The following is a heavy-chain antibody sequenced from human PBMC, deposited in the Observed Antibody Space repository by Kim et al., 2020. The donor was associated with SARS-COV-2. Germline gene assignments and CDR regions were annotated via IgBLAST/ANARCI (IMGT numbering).Heavy chain of an antibody. Sequence: GGSLRLSCAASGFTFSSYSMNWVRQAPGKGLEWVSSISSSSSYIYYADSVKGRFTISRDNAKNSLYLQMNSLRAEDTAVYYCASFRSYGSGSYSQNWFDPWGQGTLVTVSS. J-gene: IGHJ5*02. CDR3: ASFRSYGSGSYSQNWFDP. D-gene: IGHD3-10*01. V-gene: IGHV3-21*01. CDR1: GFTFSSYS. CDR2: ISSSSSYI.